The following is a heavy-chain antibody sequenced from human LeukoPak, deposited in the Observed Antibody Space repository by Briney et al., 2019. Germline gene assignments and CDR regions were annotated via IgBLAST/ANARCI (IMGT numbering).Heavy chain of an antibody. Sequence: ASVKVSCKASGYTFTSYGISWVRQAPGQGLEWMGWISAYNGNTNYAQKLQGRVTMTTDTSTSTAYMELRSLRYDDTAVYYCARGDAYYGSGRHYYGMDVWGQGTTVTVSS. D-gene: IGHD3-10*01. CDR1: GYTFTSYG. CDR2: ISAYNGNT. J-gene: IGHJ6*02. V-gene: IGHV1-18*01. CDR3: ARGDAYYGSGRHYYGMDV.